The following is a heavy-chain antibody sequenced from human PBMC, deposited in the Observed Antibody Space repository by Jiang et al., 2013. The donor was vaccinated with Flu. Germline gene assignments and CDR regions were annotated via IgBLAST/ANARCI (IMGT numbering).Heavy chain of an antibody. CDR3: AVCIVGAFALDY. D-gene: IGHD1-26*01. V-gene: IGHV1-3*01. CDR1: GYTFTTYS. J-gene: IGHJ4*02. Sequence: EVKKPGASVKVSCKSSGYTFTTYSIHWVRQAPGQRLQWMGWVNAANGNTKYSQKFQGRVTITRDTSASTAYMELSSLRSEDTAVYYCAVCIVGAFALDYWGQGTLVVVSS. CDR2: VNAANGNT.